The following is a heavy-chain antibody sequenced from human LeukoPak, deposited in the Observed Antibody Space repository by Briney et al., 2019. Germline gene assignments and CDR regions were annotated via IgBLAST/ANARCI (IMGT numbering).Heavy chain of an antibody. J-gene: IGHJ4*02. CDR1: GGTFSSYA. Sequence: SVKVSCKASGGTFSSYAISWVRQAPGQGLEWMGGIIPIFGTANYAQKFQGRVTITADESTSTAYMEQSSLRSEDTAVYYCARYCSSTSCYERYYFDYWGQGTLVTVSS. CDR3: ARYCSSTSCYERYYFDY. D-gene: IGHD2-2*01. V-gene: IGHV1-69*01. CDR2: IIPIFGTA.